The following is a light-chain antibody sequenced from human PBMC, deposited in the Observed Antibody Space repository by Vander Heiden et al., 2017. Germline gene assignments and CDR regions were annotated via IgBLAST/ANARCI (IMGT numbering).Light chain of an antibody. Sequence: EIVMTQSSVTLSVSLRERATLSCRASQSVSSNLAWYQQKPGQAPRLLIYGASTRATGIPARFSGSGSGTEFTLTISSLQFEDFAVYYCQQYNNWPPLTFGGGTKVEIK. CDR1: QSVSSN. CDR2: GAS. J-gene: IGKJ4*01. CDR3: QQYNNWPPLT. V-gene: IGKV3D-15*01.